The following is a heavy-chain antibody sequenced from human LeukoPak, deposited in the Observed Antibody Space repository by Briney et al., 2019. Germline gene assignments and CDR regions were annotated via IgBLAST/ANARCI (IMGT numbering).Heavy chain of an antibody. D-gene: IGHD4-23*01. CDR3: ARLGVAGGGNRHAFDI. V-gene: IGHV3-7*01. J-gene: IGHJ3*02. Sequence: GGSLRLSCAASGLTFSSSWMNWVRQAPGKGLVWVANIKQDGSETYYVDSVKGRFTISRDNARNSLYLQMSSLRVEDTAVYYCARLGVAGGGNRHAFDIWGQGTMVTVSS. CDR1: GLTFSSSW. CDR2: IKQDGSET.